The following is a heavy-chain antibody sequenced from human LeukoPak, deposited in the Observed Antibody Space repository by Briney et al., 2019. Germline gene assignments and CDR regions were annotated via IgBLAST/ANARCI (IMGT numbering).Heavy chain of an antibody. CDR3: VREIGRPKTFYFDS. V-gene: IGHV3-69-1*01. CDR1: GFVFSRDH. Sequence: GGSLRLSCTASGFVFSRDHMNWVRQAPGKGLEWVSHISENIYHADSVKGRFTISRDNAKNSLYLQMSNLRAEDTAMYYCVREIGRPKTFYFDSWGRGTLVIVSS. J-gene: IGHJ4*02. CDR2: ISENI.